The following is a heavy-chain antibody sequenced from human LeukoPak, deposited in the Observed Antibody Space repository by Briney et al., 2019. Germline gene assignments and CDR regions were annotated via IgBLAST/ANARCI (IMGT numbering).Heavy chain of an antibody. J-gene: IGHJ3*01. CDR1: GFTFSDHY. D-gene: IGHD2-15*01. Sequence: PGGSLRLSCAASGFTFSDHYMTWLRQSPGRGLERLSYISPRGTYITYADSVKGRFTISRDDANNLLFLQLNSLRDEDTAMYYCTRDPRIIDVWGQGTRVSVSS. CDR2: ISPRGTYI. CDR3: TRDPRIIDV. V-gene: IGHV3-11*01.